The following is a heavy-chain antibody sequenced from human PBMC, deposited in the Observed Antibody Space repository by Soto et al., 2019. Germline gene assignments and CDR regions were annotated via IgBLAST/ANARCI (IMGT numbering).Heavy chain of an antibody. CDR2: ITSNGDNT. CDR1: GFTFSTFA. D-gene: IGHD2-2*01. V-gene: IGHV3-64D*06. J-gene: IGHJ4*02. CDR3: VQGNQLLRYYSEY. Sequence: PGGSLTLSCSASGFTFSTFAMHWVRQASGKGLESVSGITSNGDNTYHAASVQGRFTISRDTSKSTLNLHMTSLRVDAPAVYYCVQGNQLLRYYSEYWGQGALVTAAS.